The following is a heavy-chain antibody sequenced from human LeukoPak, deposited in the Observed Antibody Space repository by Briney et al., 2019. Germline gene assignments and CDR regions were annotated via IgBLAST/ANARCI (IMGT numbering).Heavy chain of an antibody. J-gene: IGHJ2*01. CDR1: GGSIRSYY. CDR2: IYYSGST. Sequence: SETLSLTCTVSGGSIRSYYWSWIRQPPGKGLEWIGYIYYSGSTNYNPSLKSRVTISVDTSKNQFSLKLSPVTAADTAVYYCARVYYSSSYDYRYFDLWGRGTLVTVSS. CDR3: ARVYYSSSYDYRYFDL. D-gene: IGHD6-13*01. V-gene: IGHV4-59*01.